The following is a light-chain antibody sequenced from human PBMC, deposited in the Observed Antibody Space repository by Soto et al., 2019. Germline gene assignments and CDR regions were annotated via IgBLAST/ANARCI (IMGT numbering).Light chain of an antibody. Sequence: DIQMTQSPSSLSASVGDRVTITCRASQSITSYLSWYQQQPGKAPKLLIYAASSLQSGVPSRFSGSGSGTEFTLTISSLQPDDFAVYYCQQRSNWPITFGQGTRLEIK. CDR1: QSITSY. V-gene: IGKV1-39*01. CDR2: AAS. J-gene: IGKJ5*01. CDR3: QQRSNWPIT.